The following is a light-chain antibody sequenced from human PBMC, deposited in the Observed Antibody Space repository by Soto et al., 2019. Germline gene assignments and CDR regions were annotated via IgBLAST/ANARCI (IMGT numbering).Light chain of an antibody. CDR3: CSYAGSSTYV. J-gene: IGLJ1*01. CDR1: SSDVGNYNL. V-gene: IGLV2-23*01. CDR2: EGS. Sequence: QSALTQPASVSGSPGQSLTISCTGTSSDVGNYNLVSWYQQHPGKAPKLMIYEGSKRPSGVSNRFSGSKSGNTASLTISSLQAEDEADYYCCSYAGSSTYVFGTGTKVTV.